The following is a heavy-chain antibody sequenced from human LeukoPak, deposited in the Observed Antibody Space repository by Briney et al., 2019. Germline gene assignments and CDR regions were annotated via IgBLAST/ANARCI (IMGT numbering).Heavy chain of an antibody. Sequence: PGGSLRLSCAASGFTFSSYAMSWVRHAPGKGLEWVSHISGSGGSTYYADPVKGRFTISRDNPKNTLYLQMNSLRDEDTAVYYCAGGGSGGTWYAFDIWGQGTMVTVSS. CDR3: AGGGSGGTWYAFDI. J-gene: IGHJ3*02. CDR1: GFTFSSYA. CDR2: ISGSGGST. D-gene: IGHD1-26*01. V-gene: IGHV3-23*01.